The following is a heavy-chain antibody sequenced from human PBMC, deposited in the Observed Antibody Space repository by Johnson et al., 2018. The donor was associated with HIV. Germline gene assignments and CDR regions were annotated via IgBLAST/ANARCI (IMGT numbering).Heavy chain of an antibody. Sequence: MQLVESGGGVVRPGGSLRLSCAASGFNVDDDALSWVRQAPGKGLEWVSVIYSGGSTYNADSVKGRFTISRDNSKNTLYLQMNSLRAEDTAVYYCARVSIWSGYPDAFDIWGQGTMVTVSS. V-gene: IGHV3-66*01. CDR2: IYSGGST. CDR1: GFNVDDDA. D-gene: IGHD3-3*01. CDR3: ARVSIWSGYPDAFDI. J-gene: IGHJ3*02.